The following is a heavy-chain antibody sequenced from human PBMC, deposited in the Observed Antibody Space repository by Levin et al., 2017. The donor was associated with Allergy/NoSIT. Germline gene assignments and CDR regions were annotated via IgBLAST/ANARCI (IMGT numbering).Heavy chain of an antibody. D-gene: IGHD2-15*01. J-gene: IGHJ6*02. CDR2: IYNSGST. V-gene: IGHV4-59*08. CDR1: GGSISSYY. CDR3: ARRLCRGDICYSGSHSMDG. Sequence: SQTLSLTCTVSGGSISSYYWSWIRQPPGKGLEWIGYIYNSGSTKYNPSLKSRVTISVDTSKNQFSLKLNSVTAADTAVYYCARRLCRGDICYSGSHSMDGWGQGTTVTVSS.